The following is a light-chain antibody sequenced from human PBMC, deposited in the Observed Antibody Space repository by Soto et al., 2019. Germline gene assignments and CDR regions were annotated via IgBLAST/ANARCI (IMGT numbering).Light chain of an antibody. CDR3: QSYDSSLRGWV. J-gene: IGLJ2*01. CDR1: SSNIGAGYD. CDR2: GNS. Sequence: QSVLTQPPSVSGAPGQRVTISCTESSSNIGAGYDVHWYQQLPGTAPKLLISGNSNRPSGVPDRFSGSKSGTSASLAITGLQAEDESDYYCQSYDSSLRGWVFGGGTKLTVL. V-gene: IGLV1-40*01.